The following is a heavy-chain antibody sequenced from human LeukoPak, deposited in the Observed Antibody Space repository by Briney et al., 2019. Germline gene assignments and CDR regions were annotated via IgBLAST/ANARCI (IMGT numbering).Heavy chain of an antibody. Sequence: SVKVSCKASGGTFSSYTISWVRQAPGQGLEWMGRIIPILGIANYAQKFQGRVTITADKSTSTAYMELSSLGSEDTAVYYCARVELGYCSSTSCYTPYYFDYWGQGTLVTVSS. V-gene: IGHV1-69*02. CDR1: GGTFSSYT. J-gene: IGHJ4*02. CDR3: ARVELGYCSSTSCYTPYYFDY. CDR2: IIPILGIA. D-gene: IGHD2-2*02.